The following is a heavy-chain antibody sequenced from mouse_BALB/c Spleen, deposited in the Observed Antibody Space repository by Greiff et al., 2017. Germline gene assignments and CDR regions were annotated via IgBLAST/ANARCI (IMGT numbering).Heavy chain of an antibody. Sequence: EVMLVESGGGLVQPGGSLKLSCAASGFTFSSYGMSWVRQTPDKRLEWVATISSGGSYTYYPDSVKGRFTISRDNAKNTLYLQMSSLKSEDTAMYYCARHLTMITTFDYWGQGTTLTVSS. CDR3: ARHLTMITTFDY. J-gene: IGHJ2*01. CDR2: ISSGGSYT. V-gene: IGHV5-6*03. CDR1: GFTFSSYG. D-gene: IGHD2-4*01.